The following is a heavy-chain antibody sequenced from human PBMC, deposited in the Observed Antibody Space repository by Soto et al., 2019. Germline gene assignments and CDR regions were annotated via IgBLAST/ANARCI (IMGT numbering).Heavy chain of an antibody. V-gene: IGHV5-10-1*01. D-gene: IGHD3-3*01. Sequence: GESLKISCKGSGYSFTSYWISWVRQMPGKGLEWMGRIDPSDSYTNYSPSFQGHVTISADKSISTAYLQWSSLKAPDTAMYYCASSSLTIFGDYYYGMDVWGQGTTVTVSS. CDR1: GYSFTSYW. CDR3: ASSSLTIFGDYYYGMDV. J-gene: IGHJ6*02. CDR2: IDPSDSYT.